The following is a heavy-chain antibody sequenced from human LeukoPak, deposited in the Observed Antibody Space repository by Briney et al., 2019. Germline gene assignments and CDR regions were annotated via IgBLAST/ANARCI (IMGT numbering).Heavy chain of an antibody. Sequence: SETLSLTCTVSGGSISSYYWSWIRQPPGKGLEWIGYIYYSGSTNYNPSLKSRVTISVDTSKNQFSLKLSSVTAADTAVYYCATRRHTAMGDFDYWGQGTLVTVSS. J-gene: IGHJ4*02. CDR3: ATRRHTAMGDFDY. D-gene: IGHD5-18*01. V-gene: IGHV4-59*12. CDR2: IYYSGST. CDR1: GGSISSYY.